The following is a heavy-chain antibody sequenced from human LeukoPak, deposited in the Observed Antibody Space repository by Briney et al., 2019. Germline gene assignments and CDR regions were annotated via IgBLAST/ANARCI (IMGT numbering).Heavy chain of an antibody. D-gene: IGHD1-26*01. CDR2: IYYSGST. Sequence: SETLSLTCTVSAGSLSSYYWSWLRQPPGKGLEWIGYIYYSGSTNYNPSLKSRVTISVDTSKNQFSLKLSSVTAADTAVYYCARLVGANYFDYWGQGTLVTVSS. V-gene: IGHV4-59*08. CDR3: ARLVGANYFDY. CDR1: AGSLSSYY. J-gene: IGHJ4*02.